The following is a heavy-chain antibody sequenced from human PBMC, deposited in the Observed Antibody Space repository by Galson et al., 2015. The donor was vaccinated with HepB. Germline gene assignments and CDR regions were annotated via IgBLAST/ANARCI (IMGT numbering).Heavy chain of an antibody. CDR1: GYSFTSYW. V-gene: IGHV5-51*01. D-gene: IGHD3-22*01. Sequence: QSGAEVKKPGESLKISCKGSGYSFTSYWIGWVRQMPGKGLEWMGIIYPGDSDTRYSPSFQGQVTISADKSISTAYLQWSSLKASDTAMYYCARQDDSSGYPITNWYFDLWGRGTLVTVSS. CDR3: ARQDDSSGYPITNWYFDL. CDR2: IYPGDSDT. J-gene: IGHJ2*01.